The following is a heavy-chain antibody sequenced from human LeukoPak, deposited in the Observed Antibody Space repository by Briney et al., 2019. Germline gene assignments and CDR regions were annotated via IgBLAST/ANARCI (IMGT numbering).Heavy chain of an antibody. V-gene: IGHV4-39*01. Sequence: SQTLSLTCTVSGGSVSSTTYFWSWIRQPPGKGPEWIVSINYSGSTYYNPSLKSRVTISVDTSENQFSLKLSSVTAADTAVYYCARYVVYGSGKYYFDYWGQGTLVTVSS. D-gene: IGHD3-10*01. J-gene: IGHJ4*02. CDR2: INYSGST. CDR1: GGSVSSTTYF. CDR3: ARYVVYGSGKYYFDY.